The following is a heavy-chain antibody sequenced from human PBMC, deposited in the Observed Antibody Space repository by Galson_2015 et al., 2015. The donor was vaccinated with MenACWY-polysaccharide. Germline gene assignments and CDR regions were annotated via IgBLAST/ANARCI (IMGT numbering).Heavy chain of an antibody. CDR2: FDPADGEI. CDR3: ALDYGSGSGGLFEL. D-gene: IGHD3-10*01. CDR1: GYSLTTLS. J-gene: IGHJ3*01. V-gene: IGHV1-24*01. Sequence: SVKVSCKASGYSLTTLSIHWFRQPPGQGLEWMGGFDPADGEIIYAHKFQGRLIMTEDTSTDTAHMDRSSLTSEDTAVYYCALDYGSGSGGLFELWGQGTTVIVSS.